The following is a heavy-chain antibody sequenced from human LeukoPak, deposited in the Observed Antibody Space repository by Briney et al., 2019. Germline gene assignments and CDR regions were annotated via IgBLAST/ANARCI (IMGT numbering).Heavy chain of an antibody. J-gene: IGHJ5*02. V-gene: IGHV3-23*01. CDR3: ARGVVVAAIDP. D-gene: IGHD2-15*01. CDR2: ISGSGVST. Sequence: PGGSLRLACGASGFRFSSYAMSWVRQAPGKGLEWVSAISGSGVSTYYADSVKGRFTVSRDNSKNTLYLQMNSLRAEDTAVYYCARGVVVAAIDPWGQGTLVTVSS. CDR1: GFRFSSYA.